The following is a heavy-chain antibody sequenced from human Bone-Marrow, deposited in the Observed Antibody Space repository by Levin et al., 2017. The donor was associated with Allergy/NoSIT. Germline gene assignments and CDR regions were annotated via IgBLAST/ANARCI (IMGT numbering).Heavy chain of an antibody. Sequence: KCGESLKISCKGSGYTFGNYWIAWVRQKPGKGLEWMGIIYPGDSDTRYSPSFQGQVTISADKSTSTAYLQWRSLKASDTATYYCARSIFGVVGFDWFDPWGQGTLLTVSS. D-gene: IGHD3-3*02. CDR2: IYPGDSDT. V-gene: IGHV5-51*01. CDR1: GYTFGNYW. J-gene: IGHJ5*02. CDR3: ARSIFGVVGFDWFDP.